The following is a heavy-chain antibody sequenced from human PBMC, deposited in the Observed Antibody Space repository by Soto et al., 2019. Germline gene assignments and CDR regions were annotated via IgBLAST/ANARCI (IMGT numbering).Heavy chain of an antibody. D-gene: IGHD5-18*01. V-gene: IGHV3-23*01. J-gene: IGHJ4*02. Sequence: GGSLRLSCAASGFTFSSFALSWVRQAPGKGLEWVSAISGSGDGIDYTDSVKGQFTISRDNSKNTLYLQMNSLTTGDTAVYYCAGPGYSSQDYWGQGTLVTVSS. CDR3: AGPGYSSQDY. CDR1: GFTFSSFA. CDR2: ISGSGDGI.